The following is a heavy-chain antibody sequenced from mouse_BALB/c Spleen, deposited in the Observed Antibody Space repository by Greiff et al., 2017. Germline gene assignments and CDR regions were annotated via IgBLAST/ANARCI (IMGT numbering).Heavy chain of an antibody. Sequence: VKLMESGAELAKPGASVKMSCKASGYTFTSYWMHWVKQRPGQGLEWIGYINPSTGYTEYNQKFKDKATLTADKSSSTAYMQLSSLTSEDSAVYYCARWFGNYVYLYAMDYWGQGTSVTVSS. CDR1: GYTFTSYW. CDR2: INPSTGYT. V-gene: IGHV1-7*01. J-gene: IGHJ4*01. CDR3: ARWFGNYVYLYAMDY. D-gene: IGHD2-1*01.